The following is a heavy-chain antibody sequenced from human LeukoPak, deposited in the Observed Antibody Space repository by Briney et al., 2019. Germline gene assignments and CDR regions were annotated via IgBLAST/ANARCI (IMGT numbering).Heavy chain of an antibody. CDR3: ARQVQGVIRPDY. CDR1: GGSISSSGQY. D-gene: IGHD1-1*01. J-gene: IGHJ4*02. CDR2: IYYSGST. Sequence: SETLSLTCTVSGGSISSSGQYWGWIRQPPGKGLEWIGTIYYSGSTYYNPSLKSRVTVSVDTSKNQLSLKLSSVTAADTAVYYCARQVQGVIRPDYWGQGTLVTVSS. V-gene: IGHV4-39*01.